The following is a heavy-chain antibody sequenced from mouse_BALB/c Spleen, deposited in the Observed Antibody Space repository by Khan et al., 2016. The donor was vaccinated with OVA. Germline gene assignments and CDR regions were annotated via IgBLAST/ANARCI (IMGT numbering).Heavy chain of an antibody. CDR3: ARGYFGNYDFAY. CDR1: GYTFTNYW. V-gene: IGHV1S132*01. D-gene: IGHD2-1*01. Sequence: QVQLQQSGAELVKPGASVKLSCKTSGYTFTNYWIQWVKQRPGQGLGWIGQIFPGTGTTYSNENFKAKATLTVDTSSSTAYMHLSSLTSEDAACYYGARGYFGNYDFAYWGQGALVTVSA. J-gene: IGHJ3*01. CDR2: IFPGTGTT.